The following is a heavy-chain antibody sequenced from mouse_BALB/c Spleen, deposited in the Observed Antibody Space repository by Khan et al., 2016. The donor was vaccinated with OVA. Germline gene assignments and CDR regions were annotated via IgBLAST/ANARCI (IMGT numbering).Heavy chain of an antibody. CDR2: IDPASGNA. CDR3: IRGAYSGLFAY. V-gene: IGHV14-3*02. J-gene: IGHJ3*01. Sequence: VQLQQSGAEFVKPGASVKLSCTASGFSIKDTYMHWINQRPQQGLVWIGRIDPASGNARYDPKFQDKATIAADASSNTAYLQLSSLTSEDTAVYYCIRGAYSGLFAYWGQGTLVTVSA. D-gene: IGHD2-10*01. CDR1: GFSIKDTY.